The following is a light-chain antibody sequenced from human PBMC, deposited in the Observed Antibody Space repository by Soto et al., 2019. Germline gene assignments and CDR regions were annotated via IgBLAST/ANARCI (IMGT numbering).Light chain of an antibody. V-gene: IGKV3-11*01. CDR3: QQCGSSFLGVS. CDR2: DAY. CDR1: QSFRGL. Sequence: EVVLTQSPVTLSLSPGERATLSCRASQSFRGLLAWYQQKPGQAPRLLIYDAYNRATGIPPRFSGSGSGTDFTLTISRLEPEDFAVYYCQQCGSSFLGVSFGGGTRVEIK. J-gene: IGKJ4*01.